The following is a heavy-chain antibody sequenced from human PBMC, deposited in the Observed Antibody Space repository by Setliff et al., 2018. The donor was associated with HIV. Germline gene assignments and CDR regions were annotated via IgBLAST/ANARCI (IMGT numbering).Heavy chain of an antibody. V-gene: IGHV3-23*01. CDR3: AKVGTYSSTWYFDL. D-gene: IGHD6-13*01. J-gene: IGHJ2*01. Sequence: GGSLRLSCEASGFAFNIYNMNWVRQAPGKGLEWVSSISWNSGRIGYADSVKGRFTISRDNSKNMLYLEMNSLRAEDTAVYYCAKVGTYSSTWYFDLWGRGTLVTVSS. CDR1: GFAFNIYN. CDR2: ISWNSGRI.